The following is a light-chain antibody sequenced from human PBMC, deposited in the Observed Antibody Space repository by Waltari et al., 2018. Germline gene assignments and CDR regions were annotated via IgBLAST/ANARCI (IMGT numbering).Light chain of an antibody. CDR3: AAWDDNLNAHNYV. V-gene: IGLV1-44*01. CDR2: SPN. Sequence: QSVLTQPPSASGTPGQRVTISCSGSSSNIGSNTVNWYQQLPGTAPKRPIYSPNQRPSGVPDRFSGSKSGTSASLAISGLQSEDEADYYCAAWDDNLNAHNYVFGSGTKVTVL. J-gene: IGLJ1*01. CDR1: SSNIGSNT.